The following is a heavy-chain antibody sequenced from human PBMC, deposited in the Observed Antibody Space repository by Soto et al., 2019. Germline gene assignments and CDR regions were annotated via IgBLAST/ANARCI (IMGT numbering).Heavy chain of an antibody. CDR3: ARDYLPLDLTGGLLFDY. Sequence: SQTLSLTCAISGDSVSSNSAAWNWIRQSPSRGLEWLGRTYYRSKWYNDYAVSVKSRITINPDTSKNQFSLQLNSVTPEDTAVYYCARDYLPLDLTGGLLFDYCGQGSLVTVSS. CDR2: TYYRSKWYN. CDR1: GDSVSSNSAA. V-gene: IGHV6-1*01. D-gene: IGHD1-7*01. J-gene: IGHJ4*02.